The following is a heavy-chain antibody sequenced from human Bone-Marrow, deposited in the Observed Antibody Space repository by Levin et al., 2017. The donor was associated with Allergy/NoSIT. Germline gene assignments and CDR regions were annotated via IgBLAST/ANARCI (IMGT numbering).Heavy chain of an antibody. J-gene: IGHJ4*02. CDR2: IYSSEKT. CDR1: GGSMSGSY. CDR3: ARERFTRANDF. V-gene: IGHV4-4*07. Sequence: SQTLSLTCTVSGGSMSGSYWSWVRQPAGKGLEWIGRIYSSEKTMYNPSLESRVTMSVDTSRNHLSLQVTSVTAADTAVYFCARERFTRANDFWGQGTLVTVSS. D-gene: IGHD2-2*01.